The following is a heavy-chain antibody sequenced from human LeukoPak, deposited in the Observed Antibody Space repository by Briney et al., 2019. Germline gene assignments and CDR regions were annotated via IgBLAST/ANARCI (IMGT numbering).Heavy chain of an antibody. CDR2: ISGSGGST. CDR3: AKSLVLLGFGELDY. D-gene: IGHD3-10*01. J-gene: IGHJ4*02. Sequence: GGSLRLSCAASGFTFSSYAMHWVRQAPGKGLEWVSVISGSGGSTYYADSVKGRFTISRDNSKNTLYLQMNSLRAEDTAVYNGAKSLVLLGFGELDYWGQGTLVTVSS. V-gene: IGHV3-23*01. CDR1: GFTFSSYA.